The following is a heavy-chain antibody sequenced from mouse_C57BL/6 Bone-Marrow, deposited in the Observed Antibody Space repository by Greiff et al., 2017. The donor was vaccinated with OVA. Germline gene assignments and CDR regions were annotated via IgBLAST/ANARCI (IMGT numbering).Heavy chain of an antibody. CDR1: GFTFSSYA. CDR2: ISDGGSYT. D-gene: IGHD2-2*01. V-gene: IGHV5-4*03. J-gene: IGHJ3*01. CDR3: ARGGDYGYDGGKAWFAY. Sequence: EVKLVESGGGLVKPGGSLKLSCAASGFTFSSYAMSWVRQTPEKRLEWVATISDGGSYTYYPDNVKGRFTISRDNAKNNLYLQMSHLKSEDTAMYYCARGGDYGYDGGKAWFAYWGQGTLVTVSA.